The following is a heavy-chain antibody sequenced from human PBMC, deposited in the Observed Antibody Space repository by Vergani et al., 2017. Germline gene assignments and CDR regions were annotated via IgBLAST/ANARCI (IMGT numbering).Heavy chain of an antibody. CDR2: IRYDGSNK. Sequence: QVQLVESGGGVVQPGGSLRLSCAASGFTFSSYGMHWVRQAPGKGLEWVAFIRYDGSNKYYADSVKGRFTISRDNSKNTLYLQMNRLRAEDTAVYYCAKYLVSLGYCSGGSCGTDYWGQGTLVTVSS. CDR3: AKYLVSLGYCSGGSCGTDY. V-gene: IGHV3-30*02. D-gene: IGHD2-15*01. J-gene: IGHJ4*02. CDR1: GFTFSSYG.